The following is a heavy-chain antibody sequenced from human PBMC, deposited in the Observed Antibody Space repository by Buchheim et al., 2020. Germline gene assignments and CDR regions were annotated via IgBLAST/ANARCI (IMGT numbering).Heavy chain of an antibody. CDR2: ISYDGSNK. V-gene: IGHV3-30-3*01. CDR3: ARRVRYYYDSSGSDAFDI. D-gene: IGHD3-22*01. Sequence: QVQLVESGGGVVQPGRSLRLSCAASGFTFSSYAMHWVRQAPGKGLEWVAVISYDGSNKYYADSVKGRFTISRDNSKNTLYLQMNSLRAEDTAVYYCARRVRYYYDSSGSDAFDIWGQGT. J-gene: IGHJ3*02. CDR1: GFTFSSYA.